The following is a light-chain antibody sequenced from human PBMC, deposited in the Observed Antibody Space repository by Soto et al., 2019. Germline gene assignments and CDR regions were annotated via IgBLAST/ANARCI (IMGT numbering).Light chain of an antibody. V-gene: IGKV3D-15*01. CDR1: QSVSSY. Sequence: EIVLTQSPATLSLSPWERATLSCRASQSVSSYLAWYQQRPGQAPRLLIYGASTRATGIPARFSGSGRGSGTDFTLTISSLQSEDFALYYCQQYTNWPWTFGQGTKVDNK. CDR2: GAS. J-gene: IGKJ1*01. CDR3: QQYTNWPWT.